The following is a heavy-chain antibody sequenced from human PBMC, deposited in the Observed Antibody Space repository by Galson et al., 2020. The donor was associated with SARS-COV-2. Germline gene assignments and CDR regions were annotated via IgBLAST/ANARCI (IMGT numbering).Heavy chain of an antibody. CDR2: IKSRSDGGTT. V-gene: IGHV3-15*07. J-gene: IGHJ3*02. Sequence: GGPLRLSCAASGFTFTNAWINWVRQAPGKGLEWVGRIKSRSDGGTTDYVAPVKGRFTISRDESKSTLYLQIDSLKTEDTTVYYCTTDSLRWQANLWYDAFDIWCHGTMGTVS. CDR1: GFTFTNAW. D-gene: IGHD6-13*01. CDR3: TTDSLRWQANLWYDAFDI.